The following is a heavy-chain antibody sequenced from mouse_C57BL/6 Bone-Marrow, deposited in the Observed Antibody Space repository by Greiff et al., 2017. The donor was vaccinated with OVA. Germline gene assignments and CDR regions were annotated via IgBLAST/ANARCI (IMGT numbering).Heavy chain of an antibody. CDR1: GFTFSSYG. Sequence: EVQLMESGGDLVKPGGSLKLSCAASGFTFSSYGMSWVRQTPDKRLEWVATISSGGSYTYYPDSVKGRFTISRDNAKNTLYLQMSSLKSEDTAMYYCARLHEYFDVWGTGTTVTVSS. CDR2: ISSGGSYT. J-gene: IGHJ1*03. D-gene: IGHD2-12*01. V-gene: IGHV5-6*01. CDR3: ARLHEYFDV.